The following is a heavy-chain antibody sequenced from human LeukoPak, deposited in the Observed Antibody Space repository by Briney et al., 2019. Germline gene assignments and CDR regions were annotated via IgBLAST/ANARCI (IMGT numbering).Heavy chain of an antibody. CDR1: GFTFSSYG. J-gene: IGHJ4*02. Sequence: GGSLRLSCAASGFTFSSYGMHWVRQAPGKGLEWVAFIRYDGSNKYYADSVKGRFTVSRDNSKDTLYLQMNSLRAEDTAVYYCARTSSSGYIEIYFDYWGQGTLVTVSS. CDR2: IRYDGSNK. D-gene: IGHD6-6*01. CDR3: ARTSSSGYIEIYFDY. V-gene: IGHV3-30*02.